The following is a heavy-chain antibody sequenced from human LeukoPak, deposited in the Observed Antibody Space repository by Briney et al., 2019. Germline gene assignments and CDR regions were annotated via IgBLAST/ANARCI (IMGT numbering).Heavy chain of an antibody. CDR3: AHLVVTIDWRSYFDY. CDR2: IYYNDDK. Sequence: SGPTLVNPTQTLTLTCTFSDFSLSTPGMGVGWIRQPPGKALQWLAFIYYNDDKPYSQSLRSRLTITRDTSKNQVVLAMTNMDPVDTATYYCAHLVVTIDWRSYFDYWGQGALVTVSS. CDR1: DFSLSTPGMG. V-gene: IGHV2-5*01. J-gene: IGHJ4*02. D-gene: IGHD3-9*01.